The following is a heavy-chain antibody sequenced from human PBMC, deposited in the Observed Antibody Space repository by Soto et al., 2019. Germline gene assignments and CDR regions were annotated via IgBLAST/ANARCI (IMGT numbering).Heavy chain of an antibody. CDR2: IYYSGPT. CDR3: ARCAVPASRNGDFDY. D-gene: IGHD4-17*01. CDR1: GASISSSDYY. Sequence: QLQLQESGPGLVKPSGTLSLTCTVSGASISSSDYYWGWVRQTPGKGLDWIGNIYYSGPTDYNPSLKSRVTISVDTSKNQFSLKRNSVTAADTAVYYCARCAVPASRNGDFDYWGQGTRVTVSS. J-gene: IGHJ4*02. V-gene: IGHV4-39*01.